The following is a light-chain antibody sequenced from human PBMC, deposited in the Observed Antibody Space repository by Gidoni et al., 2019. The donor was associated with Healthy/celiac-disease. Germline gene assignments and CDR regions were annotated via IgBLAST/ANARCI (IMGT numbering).Light chain of an antibody. CDR3: QQRSNWPPGCS. V-gene: IGKV3-11*01. CDR2: AAS. J-gene: IGKJ2*04. Sequence: EILLPPSPAPLSLSPGETTTLSCRTSQSVSSYLAWYQQTPGQAPRLLIYAASNRATGIPARFSGSGSGTDFTLTISSLEPEDVEVYDCQQRSNWPPGCSFGQGTKLEIK. CDR1: QSVSSY.